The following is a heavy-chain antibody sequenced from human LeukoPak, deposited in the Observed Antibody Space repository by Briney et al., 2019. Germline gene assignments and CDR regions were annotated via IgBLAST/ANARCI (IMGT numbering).Heavy chain of an antibody. CDR2: FDPEDGET. D-gene: IGHD3-22*01. Sequence: ASVTVSCKVSGYTLTELSMHWVRQAPGTGREWMGGFDPEDGETIYAQKFQGRVTMTEDTSTDTAYMELSSLRSEDTAMYYCATSSSYLRYYYYYMDVWGKGTTVTVSS. J-gene: IGHJ6*03. V-gene: IGHV1-24*01. CDR1: GYTLTELS. CDR3: ATSSSYLRYYYYYMDV.